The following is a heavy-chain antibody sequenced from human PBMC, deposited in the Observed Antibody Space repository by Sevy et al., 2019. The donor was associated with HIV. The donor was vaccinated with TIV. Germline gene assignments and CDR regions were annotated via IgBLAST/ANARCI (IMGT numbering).Heavy chain of an antibody. J-gene: IGHJ3*02. CDR2: INPNSGGT. CDR1: GYTFTGYY. CDR3: ARASDYDILTGYDAFDI. V-gene: IGHV1-2*06. D-gene: IGHD3-9*01. Sequence: ASVKVSCKASGYTFTGYYMHWVRQAPGQGLEWMGRINPNSGGTNYAQKFQGRVTMTRDTSISTAYMELSRLGSDDTAVYYCARASDYDILTGYDAFDIWGQGTMVTVSS.